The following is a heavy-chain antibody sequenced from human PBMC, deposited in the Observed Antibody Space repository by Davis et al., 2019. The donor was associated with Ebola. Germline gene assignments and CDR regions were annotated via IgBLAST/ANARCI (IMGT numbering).Heavy chain of an antibody. V-gene: IGHV4-4*02. J-gene: IGHJ6*04. CDR1: GGSISSSNW. D-gene: IGHD2-15*01. CDR2: IYHSGST. CDR3: ASGYCSGGSCYNYDYGMDV. Sequence: SETLSLTCAVSGGSISSSNWWSWVRQPPGKGLEWIGEIYHSGSTNYNPSLKSRVTISVDKSKNQFSLKLSSVTAADTAVYYCASGYCSGGSCYNYDYGMDVWGKGTTVTVSS.